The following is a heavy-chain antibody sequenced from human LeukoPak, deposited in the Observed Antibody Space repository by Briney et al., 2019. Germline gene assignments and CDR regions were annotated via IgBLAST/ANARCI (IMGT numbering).Heavy chain of an antibody. CDR2: IIPIFGTA. J-gene: IGHJ6*03. V-gene: IGHV1-69*13. CDR3: ARGRAITIFGVVRYYMDV. D-gene: IGHD3-3*01. CDR1: GGTFSSYA. Sequence: SVKVSCKASGGTFSSYAISWVRQAPGQGLEWMGGIIPIFGTANYAQKFQGRVTITADESTSTAYMELSSLRSEDTAVYYCARGRAITIFGVVRYYMDVWGKGTTVTVSS.